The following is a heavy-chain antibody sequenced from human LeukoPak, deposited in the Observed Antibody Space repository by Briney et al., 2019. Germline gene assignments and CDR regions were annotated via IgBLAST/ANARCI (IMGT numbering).Heavy chain of an antibody. V-gene: IGHV3-48*04. CDR2: ISLSGTTI. D-gene: IGHD4-17*01. Sequence: GSLRLSCVASGFTFGSYSMNWVRQAPGKGLEWVSYISLSGTTIYYADSVKGRFTISRDNAKNSLYLQMNSLRAEDTAVYYCARVGVGTVTTWDYWGQGTLVTVSS. CDR3: ARVGVGTVTTWDY. J-gene: IGHJ4*02. CDR1: GFTFGSYS.